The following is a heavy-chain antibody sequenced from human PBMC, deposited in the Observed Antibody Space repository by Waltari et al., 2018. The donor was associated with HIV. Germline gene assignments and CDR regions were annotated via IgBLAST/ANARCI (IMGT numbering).Heavy chain of an antibody. CDR3: ARQVVAAAPDGGDR. V-gene: IGHV4-39*01. D-gene: IGHD6-13*01. CDR2: VHYSGNP. Sequence: QVRLQESGPRLVKTSETLSLTCSVSGGSMDSTSHYWGWIRQSPGEGLEWVATVHYSGNPYYRPSLESRVTISIDTSKNQFSLKVKSVTVADTAVYYCARQVVAAAPDGGDRWGQGILVTVSS. J-gene: IGHJ5*02. CDR1: GGSMDSTSHY.